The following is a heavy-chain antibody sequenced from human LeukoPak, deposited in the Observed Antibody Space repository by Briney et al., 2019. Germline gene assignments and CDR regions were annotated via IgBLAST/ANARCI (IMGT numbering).Heavy chain of an antibody. CDR1: GFTFRSYA. Sequence: GGSLRLSCAASGFTFRSYAMNWVRQAPGKGLEWVSGISGSGDSLYYAGSVKGRFTISRDNSQNTLYLHMNNLGAEDAAIYYCAKDRIASPPQGRFDPWGQGTQVTVSS. D-gene: IGHD2-15*01. CDR2: ISGSGDSL. CDR3: AKDRIASPPQGRFDP. J-gene: IGHJ5*02. V-gene: IGHV3-23*01.